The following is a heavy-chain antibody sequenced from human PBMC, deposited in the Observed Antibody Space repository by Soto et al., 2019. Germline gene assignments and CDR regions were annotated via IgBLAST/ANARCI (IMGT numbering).Heavy chain of an antibody. Sequence: GGSLRLSCAASGFTVSSNYMRRVRQAPGKGLEWVAVISYDGSNKYYADSVKGRFTISRDNSKNTLYLQMNSLRAEDTAVYYCAKAPIVVVPAAIPTSTKALKSMDVWGQGTTVTVSS. CDR3: AKAPIVVVPAAIPTSTKALKSMDV. CDR2: ISYDGSNK. CDR1: GFTVSSNY. J-gene: IGHJ6*02. V-gene: IGHV3-30*18. D-gene: IGHD2-2*01.